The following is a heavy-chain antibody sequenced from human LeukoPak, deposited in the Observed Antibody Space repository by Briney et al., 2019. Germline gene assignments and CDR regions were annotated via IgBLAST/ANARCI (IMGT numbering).Heavy chain of an antibody. CDR1: GFTFSSYG. Sequence: GGSLRLSCAASGFTFSSYGMHWVRQAPGKGLEWVAVMSYHGSNKYYTDSVKGRFTISRENAKNSLYLQMNTLRAGDTAVYYCARDGDGTDWYFDLWGRGTLVTVSS. CDR3: ARDGDGTDWYFDL. J-gene: IGHJ2*01. CDR2: MSYHGSNK. D-gene: IGHD2-21*02. V-gene: IGHV3-30*03.